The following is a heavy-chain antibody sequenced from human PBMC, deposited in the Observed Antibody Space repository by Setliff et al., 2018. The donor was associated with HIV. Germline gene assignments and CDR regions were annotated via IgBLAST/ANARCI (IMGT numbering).Heavy chain of an antibody. CDR3: ERGGQSSGYAIEY. D-gene: IGHD5-12*01. Sequence: SETLSLTCSVSGGSISSGNHYWGWTRQPAGKGLEWIGHIYTDGTIKYNPSLKSRLTISLDTSKNQFSLKLNSVTAADTAVYYCERGGQSSGYAIEYWGQGTLVTVSS. CDR1: GGSISSGNHY. V-gene: IGHV4-61*09. J-gene: IGHJ4*02. CDR2: IYTDGTI.